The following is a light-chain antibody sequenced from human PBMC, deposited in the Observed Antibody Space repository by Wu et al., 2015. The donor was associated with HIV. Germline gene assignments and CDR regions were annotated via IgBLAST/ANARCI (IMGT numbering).Light chain of an antibody. CDR2: GAS. V-gene: IGKV3-15*01. Sequence: EIVMTQSPATLSVSPGERATLSCRASQSVSSNLAWYLQKPDQAPRLLIYGASTRATGIPARFSGSGSGTEFTLTISSMQSEDFAVYYCQQYNKSLRTFGQGTKVEIK. CDR3: QQYNKSLRT. CDR1: QSVSSN. J-gene: IGKJ1*01.